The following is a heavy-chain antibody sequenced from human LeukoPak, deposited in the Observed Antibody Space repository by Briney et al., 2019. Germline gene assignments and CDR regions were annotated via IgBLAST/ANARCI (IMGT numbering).Heavy chain of an antibody. V-gene: IGHV4-59*12. CDR2: VYYSGST. CDR1: GGSISTYY. D-gene: IGHD4-17*01. Sequence: SETLSLTCTVSGGSISTYYWSWIRRPPGKGLHWIGYVYYSGSTNYNPSLKSRVTISVDTSKNQFSLKLSSVTAADTAVYYCARSTHDYGDPRDAFDIWGQGTMVTVSS. CDR3: ARSTHDYGDPRDAFDI. J-gene: IGHJ3*02.